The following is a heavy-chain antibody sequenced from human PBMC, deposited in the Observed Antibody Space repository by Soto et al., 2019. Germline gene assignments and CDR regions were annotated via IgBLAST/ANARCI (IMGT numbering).Heavy chain of an antibody. Sequence: PSETLSLTCTVSGGSVSSGSYYWSWIRQPPGKGLEWIGYIYYSGSTNYNPSLKSRVTISVDTSKNQFSLKLSSVTAADTAVYFCARDSRQWPNYGMDVWGQGTTVTVSS. CDR2: IYYSGST. J-gene: IGHJ6*02. V-gene: IGHV4-61*01. D-gene: IGHD6-19*01. CDR3: ARDSRQWPNYGMDV. CDR1: GGSVSSGSYY.